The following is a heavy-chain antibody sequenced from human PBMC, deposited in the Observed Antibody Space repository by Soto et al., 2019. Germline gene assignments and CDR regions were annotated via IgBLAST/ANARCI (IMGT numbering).Heavy chain of an antibody. V-gene: IGHV3-15*07. J-gene: IGHJ4*02. D-gene: IGHD3-3*01. CDR3: TTRRFLEWLLFDY. CDR1: GFSFSNAW. CDR2: IKSKTDGGAT. Sequence: EVQLVESGGGLVKPGGSLRLSCAASGFSFSNAWMNWVRQAPGKGLEWVGRIKSKTDGGATDYAASVKGRFTISRDDSNNTLYLEMNSLKTEDTAVYYCTTRRFLEWLLFDYWGQGTLVTVSS.